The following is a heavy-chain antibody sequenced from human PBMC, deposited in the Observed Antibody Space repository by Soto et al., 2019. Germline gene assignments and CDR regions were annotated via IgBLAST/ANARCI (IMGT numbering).Heavy chain of an antibody. CDR1: GYSFTSYW. D-gene: IGHD2-2*01. Sequence: GESLKISCTGSGYSFTSYWIGWVRQMPGKGLEWMGIIYPGDSDTRYSPSFQGQVTISADKSISTAYLQWSSLKASDTAMYYCARLLGYCSSTSCYRGYYYGMDVWGQGTTVTVSS. V-gene: IGHV5-51*01. CDR3: ARLLGYCSSTSCYRGYYYGMDV. CDR2: IYPGDSDT. J-gene: IGHJ6*02.